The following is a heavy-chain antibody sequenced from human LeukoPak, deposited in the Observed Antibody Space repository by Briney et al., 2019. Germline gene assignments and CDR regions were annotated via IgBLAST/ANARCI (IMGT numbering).Heavy chain of an antibody. V-gene: IGHV1-2*02. D-gene: IGHD5-24*01. CDR1: GYTFTGYS. Sequence: ASVKVSCKASGYTFTGYSMHWVRQAPGQGLEWMGWINPDTGGTKYAQNFQGRVTMTRDTSISTAYMELSRLRSDDTAAYHCARQTSTIAMFDYWGQGTLVIVSS. J-gene: IGHJ4*02. CDR3: ARQTSTIAMFDY. CDR2: INPDTGGT.